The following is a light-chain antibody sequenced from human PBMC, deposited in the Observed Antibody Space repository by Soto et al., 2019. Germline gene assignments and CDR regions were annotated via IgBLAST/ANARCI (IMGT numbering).Light chain of an antibody. CDR2: AAS. Sequence: DIQMTQSPSSVSASVVDRVTITCRASQGISRWLAWYQKKPGRAPKLLIYAASSLQSGVPVRFSGSGSGTDFTLSISSLEPEDVATYFCQQLDSFPLTFGQGTRLEIK. CDR1: QGISRW. V-gene: IGKV1-12*01. J-gene: IGKJ5*01. CDR3: QQLDSFPLT.